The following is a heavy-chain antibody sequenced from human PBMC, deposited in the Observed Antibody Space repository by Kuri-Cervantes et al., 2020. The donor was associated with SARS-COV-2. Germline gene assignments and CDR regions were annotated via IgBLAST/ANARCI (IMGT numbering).Heavy chain of an antibody. CDR1: GFPFSDYA. CDR2: ITYDGSSK. Sequence: GESLKISGAVSGFPFSDYAMSGVRQAPGKGLEWVAVITYDGSSKYYADSVKGRFTISRDNSKNTLYLQMNSLRAEDTAVYYCAREAYYDFWSGYHTRTDYFDYWGQGTLVTVSS. J-gene: IGHJ4*02. CDR3: AREAYYDFWSGYHTRTDYFDY. D-gene: IGHD3-3*01. V-gene: IGHV3-30-3*01.